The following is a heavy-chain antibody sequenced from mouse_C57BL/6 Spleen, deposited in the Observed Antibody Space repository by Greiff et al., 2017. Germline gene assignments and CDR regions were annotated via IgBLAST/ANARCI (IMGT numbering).Heavy chain of an antibody. CDR1: GYTFTSYW. CDR2: ISPSNGGT. V-gene: IGHV1-53*01. D-gene: IGHD1-1*01. J-gene: IGHJ3*01. Sequence: QVQLQQPGTELVKPGPSVKLSCKASGYTFTSYWMHWVKQRPGQGLEWIGNISPSNGGTNYNEKFKSQATLTVDTSSSTAYMQLSSLTSEGAGVYYCAEITTVVATEAYWGQGTLVTVSA. CDR3: AEITTVVATEAY.